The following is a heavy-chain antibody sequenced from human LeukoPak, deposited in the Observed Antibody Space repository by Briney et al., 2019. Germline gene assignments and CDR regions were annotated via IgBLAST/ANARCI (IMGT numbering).Heavy chain of an antibody. Sequence: SETLSLTCTVSGYSISSGYYWGWIQQPPGKGLEWIGSIYHSGSPYYNPSLKSRVTISVDTSRNQFSLKLSSVTAADTAVYYCAIQMATIGRGAFDIWGQGTMVTVSS. CDR1: GYSISSGYY. V-gene: IGHV4-38-2*02. D-gene: IGHD5-24*01. J-gene: IGHJ3*02. CDR2: IYHSGSP. CDR3: AIQMATIGRGAFDI.